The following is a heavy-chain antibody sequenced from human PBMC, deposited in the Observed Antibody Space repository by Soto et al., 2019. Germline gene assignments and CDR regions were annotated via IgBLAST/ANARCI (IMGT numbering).Heavy chain of an antibody. D-gene: IGHD1-1*01. CDR3: VRQGIGNLHGLVDV. CDR2: VYNTGGT. CDR1: SGPSSSHN. J-gene: IGHJ6*02. V-gene: IGHV4-59*08. Sequence: QVHLQQSGPGLVKPSETLSLTCTVSSGPSSSHNWGWIRQSPGRGLEWIGYVYNTGGTSYNPPLKSRVTISADTSANHISLTLSSVTAADTAIYYCVRQGIGNLHGLVDVWGQGTTVSVSS.